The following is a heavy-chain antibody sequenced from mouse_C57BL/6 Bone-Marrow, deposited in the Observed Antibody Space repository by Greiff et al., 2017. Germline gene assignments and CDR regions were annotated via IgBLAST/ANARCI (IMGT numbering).Heavy chain of an antibody. V-gene: IGHV1-80*01. Sequence: VQLVEPGAELVKPGASVKISCKASGYAFSSYWMNWVKQRPGKGLEWIGQIYPGDGDTNYNGKFKGKATLTADKSSSTAYMQLSSLTSEDSAVYFCARFGGLRPFDYWGQGTTLTVSS. D-gene: IGHD2-4*01. J-gene: IGHJ2*01. CDR3: ARFGGLRPFDY. CDR2: IYPGDGDT. CDR1: GYAFSSYW.